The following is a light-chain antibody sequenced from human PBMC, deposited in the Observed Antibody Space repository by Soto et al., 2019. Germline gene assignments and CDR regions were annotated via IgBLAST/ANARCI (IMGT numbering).Light chain of an antibody. V-gene: IGKV1-5*03. CDR2: KAS. Sequence: DIQMTQSPSTLSASVGDRVTITCRASQSNSSWLAWYQQKPGKAPKLLIYKASSLESGVPSRFSGSGSGTEFTLTISSLQPDDFATYYCQQYNSYPTFGQGTRLEIK. CDR3: QQYNSYPT. CDR1: QSNSSW. J-gene: IGKJ5*01.